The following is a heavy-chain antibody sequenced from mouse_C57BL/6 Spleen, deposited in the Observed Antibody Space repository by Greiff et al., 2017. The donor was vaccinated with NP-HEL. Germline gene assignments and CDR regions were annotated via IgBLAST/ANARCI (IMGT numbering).Heavy chain of an antibody. CDR2: IHPNSGST. CDR1: GYTFTSYW. V-gene: IGHV1-64*01. CDR3: ARFGDYYAMDY. J-gene: IGHJ4*01. Sequence: VQLQQPGAELVKPGASVKLSCKASGYTFTSYWMHWVKQRPGQGLEWIGMIHPNSGSTNYNEKFKSKATLTVDKSSSTAYMQLSSLTSEDSAVYYCARFGDYYAMDYWGQGTSVTVSS.